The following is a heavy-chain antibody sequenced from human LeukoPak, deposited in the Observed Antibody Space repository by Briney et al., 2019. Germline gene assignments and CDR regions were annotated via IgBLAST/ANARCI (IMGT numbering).Heavy chain of an antibody. CDR1: GGSISSSSYY. Sequence: SETLSLTCTVSGGSISSSSYYWGWIRQPPGKGLEWIGSIYYSGSTNYNPSLKSRVTISVDTSKNQFSLKLSSVTAADTAVYYCARMYYDILTGYPNDAFDIWGQGTMVTVSS. V-gene: IGHV4-39*07. J-gene: IGHJ3*02. CDR2: IYYSGST. CDR3: ARMYYDILTGYPNDAFDI. D-gene: IGHD3-9*01.